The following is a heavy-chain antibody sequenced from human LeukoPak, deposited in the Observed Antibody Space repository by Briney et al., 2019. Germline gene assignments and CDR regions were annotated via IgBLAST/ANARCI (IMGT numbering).Heavy chain of an antibody. V-gene: IGHV3-33*08. CDR3: ARVGSGSYFLDGFDI. J-gene: IGHJ3*02. CDR1: GITFSSYW. Sequence: GGSLRLSCVGSGITFSSYWMNWVRQAPGKGLEWVAVIWYDGSIKYYADSVKGRFTISRDNPKNTLYLQMNSLRAEDTAVYYCARVGSGSYFLDGFDIWGQGTMVTVSS. CDR2: IWYDGSIK. D-gene: IGHD1-26*01.